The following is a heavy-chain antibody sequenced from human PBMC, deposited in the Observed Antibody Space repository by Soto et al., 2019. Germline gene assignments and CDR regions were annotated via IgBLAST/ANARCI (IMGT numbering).Heavy chain of an antibody. CDR1: GYTFTSYA. Sequence: QVQLVQSGAEVKKPGASVKVSCKASGYTFTSYAMHWERQAPGQRLEWMGWINAGNGNTKYSQKFQGRVTITRDTSASTAYMELSSLRSEDTAVYYCASSSSWDYYYYYGMDVWGQGTTVTVSS. CDR2: INAGNGNT. V-gene: IGHV1-3*01. CDR3: ASSSSWDYYYYYGMDV. J-gene: IGHJ6*02. D-gene: IGHD6-6*01.